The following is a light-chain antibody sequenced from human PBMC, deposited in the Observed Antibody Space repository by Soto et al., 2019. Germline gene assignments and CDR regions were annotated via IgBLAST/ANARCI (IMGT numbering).Light chain of an antibody. CDR1: QSLLHSNGYNY. CDR3: MQPLQSWK. V-gene: IGKV2-28*01. J-gene: IGKJ1*01. CDR2: LGS. Sequence: IVMTESPLSLPVTPREPASISCSSSQSLLHSNGYNYLDWYLQKPGQSPQLLIYLGSNRASGVPDRFSGSGSGTDFTLKISRVEAEDVGVYYCMQPLQSWKCGQGNKVDIK.